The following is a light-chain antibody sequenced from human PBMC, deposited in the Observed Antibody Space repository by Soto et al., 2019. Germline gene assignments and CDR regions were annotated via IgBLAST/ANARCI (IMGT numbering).Light chain of an antibody. Sequence: DIQLTQSPSFLSASVGDRVTITCRASQGISTYLAWYQQKPGKAPNLLIYSASTLQSGVPSRFSGSGSGTEFTLTISILQPEDFATYYCQQFIDGWTFGQGTKVDIK. J-gene: IGKJ1*01. CDR1: QGISTY. CDR2: SAS. V-gene: IGKV1-9*01. CDR3: QQFIDGWT.